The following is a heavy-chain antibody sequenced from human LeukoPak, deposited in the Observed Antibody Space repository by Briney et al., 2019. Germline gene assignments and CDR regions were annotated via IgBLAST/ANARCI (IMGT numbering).Heavy chain of an antibody. CDR1: GSSISSYY. CDR3: ARRAAAGTSPFDY. Sequence: SETLSLTCTVSGSSISSYYWSWIRQPPGKGLEYIGYIYTSGSTNFNPSLKSRVTISVDTSKNQFSLKLSSVTAADTAVYYCARRAAAGTSPFDYWGQGTLVTVSS. CDR2: IYTSGST. V-gene: IGHV4-4*09. D-gene: IGHD6-13*01. J-gene: IGHJ4*02.